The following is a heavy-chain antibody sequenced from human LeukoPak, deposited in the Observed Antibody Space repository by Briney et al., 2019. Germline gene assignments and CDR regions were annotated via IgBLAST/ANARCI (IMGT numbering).Heavy chain of an antibody. CDR3: ARVGPRNDPVY. CDR2: ISSSSSYT. D-gene: IGHD1-1*01. Sequence: GGTLRLSCAASGFTFSDYYMSWIRQAPGKGLEWVSYISSSSSYTNYADSVKGRFTISSDNAKNSLYLQMNSLRAEDTAVYYCARVGPRNDPVYCGQGPLVTVSS. CDR1: GFTFSDYY. J-gene: IGHJ4*02. V-gene: IGHV3-11*06.